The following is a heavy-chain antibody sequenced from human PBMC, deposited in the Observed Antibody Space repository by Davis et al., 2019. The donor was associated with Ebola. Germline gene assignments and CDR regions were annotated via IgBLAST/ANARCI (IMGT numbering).Heavy chain of an antibody. V-gene: IGHV4-59*01. CDR2: IYYSGST. Sequence: SETLSLTCTVPGGSISSYYWSWIRQPPGKGLEWIGYIYYSGSTNYNPSLKSRVTISLDTSKKQFSLKLSSVTAADTAVYYCARSPHYYGSEFDYWGQGTLVTVSS. J-gene: IGHJ4*02. CDR3: ARSPHYYGSEFDY. CDR1: GGSISSYY. D-gene: IGHD3-10*01.